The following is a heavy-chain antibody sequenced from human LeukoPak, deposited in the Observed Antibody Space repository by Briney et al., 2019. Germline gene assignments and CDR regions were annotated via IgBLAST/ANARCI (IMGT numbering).Heavy chain of an antibody. V-gene: IGHV3-48*03. D-gene: IGHD6-19*01. CDR3: VRDNLENEWLERSY. J-gene: IGHJ4*02. CDR2: ISASENSI. Sequence: GGSLRLSCAASGFTFSLYNMNWVRQAPGKGLEWVSQISASENSIKYADSVRGRFTISRDNVKNSVYLQMNSLRAEDTAIYYCVRDNLENEWLERSYWGQGTLVTVSS. CDR1: GFTFSLYN.